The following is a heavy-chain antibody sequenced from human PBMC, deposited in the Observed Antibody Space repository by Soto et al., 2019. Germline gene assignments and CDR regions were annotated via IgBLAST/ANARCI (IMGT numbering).Heavy chain of an antibody. Sequence: SETLSLTCTVSGGSISSYYWSWIRQPPGKGLEWIGYIYYSGSTNYNPSLKSRVTISVDTSKNQFSLKLSSVTAADTAVYYCARDDYGDYGLDYWGQGTLVTVSS. V-gene: IGHV4-59*01. CDR1: GGSISSYY. CDR3: ARDDYGDYGLDY. J-gene: IGHJ4*02. D-gene: IGHD4-17*01. CDR2: IYYSGST.